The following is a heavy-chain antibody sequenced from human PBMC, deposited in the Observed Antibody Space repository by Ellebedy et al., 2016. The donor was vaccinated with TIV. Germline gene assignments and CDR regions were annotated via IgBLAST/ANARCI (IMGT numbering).Heavy chain of an antibody. CDR3: AKGGGIAVAGTFPYWYFDL. J-gene: IGHJ2*01. CDR2: ISWNSGSI. D-gene: IGHD6-19*01. CDR1: GFTFADYA. Sequence: GGSLRLXCAASGFTFADYAMHWVRQAPGKGLEWVSGISWNSGSIGYADSVKGRFTIPRDNAKNSLYLQMNSLRAEDTALYYCAKGGGIAVAGTFPYWYFDLWGRGTLVTVSS. V-gene: IGHV3-9*01.